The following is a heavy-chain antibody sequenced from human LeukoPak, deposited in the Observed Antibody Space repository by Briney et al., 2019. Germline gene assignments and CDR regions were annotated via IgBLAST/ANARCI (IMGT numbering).Heavy chain of an antibody. D-gene: IGHD6-13*01. V-gene: IGHV3-74*01. CDR2: MSTDGSSA. Sequence: GGSLRLSCEASGFTFSHHWMHWVRQAPGKGLVWVSRMSTDGSSATYADSVKGRFTHSRDNAKGTLYLQMNRLRAEDTAVYYCTSHHQAYSITNWGQGTLVTVSS. J-gene: IGHJ4*02. CDR1: GFTFSHHW. CDR3: TSHHQAYSITN.